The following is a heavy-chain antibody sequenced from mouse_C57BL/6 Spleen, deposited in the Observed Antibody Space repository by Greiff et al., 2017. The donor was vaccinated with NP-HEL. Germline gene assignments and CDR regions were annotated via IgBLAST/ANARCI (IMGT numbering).Heavy chain of an antibody. CDR3: ARSLITTASFDY. CDR1: GYTFTDYY. J-gene: IGHJ2*01. CDR2: IYPGSGNT. D-gene: IGHD1-1*01. V-gene: IGHV1-76*01. Sequence: VQLQQSGAELVRPGASVKLSCKASGYTFTDYYINWVKQRPGQGLEWIARIYPGSGNTYYNEKFKGKATLTAEKSSSTAYMQLSSLTSEDSAVYFCARSLITTASFDYWGQGTTLTVSS.